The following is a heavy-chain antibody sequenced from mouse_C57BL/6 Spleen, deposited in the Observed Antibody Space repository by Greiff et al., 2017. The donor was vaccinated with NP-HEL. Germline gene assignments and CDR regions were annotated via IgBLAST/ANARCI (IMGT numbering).Heavy chain of an antibody. D-gene: IGHD4-1*01. Sequence: EVQRVESGEGLVKPGGSLKLSCAASGFTFSSYAMSWVRQTPEKRLEWVAYISSGGDYIYYADTAKGRFTISRDNARNTLYLQMSSLKSEDTAMYYCTRVGTGDWDFDVWGTGTTVTVSS. CDR1: GFTFSSYA. CDR2: ISSGGDYI. CDR3: TRVGTGDWDFDV. V-gene: IGHV5-9-1*02. J-gene: IGHJ1*03.